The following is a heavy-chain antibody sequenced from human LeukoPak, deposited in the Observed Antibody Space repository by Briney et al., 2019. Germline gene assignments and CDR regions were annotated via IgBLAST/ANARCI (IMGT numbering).Heavy chain of an antibody. D-gene: IGHD3-10*01. CDR2: ISAYNGNT. V-gene: IGHV1-18*01. J-gene: IGHJ4*02. CDR3: ARDLPTMIRGVKDY. Sequence: ASVKVSRKASGYTFTTYDLSWVRQAPGQGLEWMGCISAYNGNTNYAQKFQGRVTMAADTTTSTAYMELRSLRSDDTAAYYCARDLPTMIRGVKDYXXQGTLVTVSS. CDR1: GYTFTTYD.